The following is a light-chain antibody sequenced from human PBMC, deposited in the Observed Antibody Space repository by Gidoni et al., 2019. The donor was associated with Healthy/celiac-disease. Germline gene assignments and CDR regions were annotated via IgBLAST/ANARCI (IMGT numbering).Light chain of an antibody. CDR2: YKSDSDK. CDR1: SGINVGTYR. V-gene: IGLV5-45*03. J-gene: IGLJ3*02. Sequence: QAVLTQPSSLSASPGASASLTCTLRSGINVGTYRISWYQQKPGSPPQYLMRYKSDSDKQQGSGVPSRFSVSKDASANAGILLISGLQSEDEADYYCMIWHSSAWVFGGGTKLTVL. CDR3: MIWHSSAWV.